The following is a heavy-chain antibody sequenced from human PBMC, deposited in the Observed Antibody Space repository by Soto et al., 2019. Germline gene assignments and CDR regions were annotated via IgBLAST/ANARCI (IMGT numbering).Heavy chain of an antibody. CDR3: ARGPAGDKVDY. CDR1: GGSINNNNYY. J-gene: IGHJ4*02. V-gene: IGHV4-30-4*01. CDR2: IYNIGST. D-gene: IGHD6-19*01. Sequence: SLTCTVSGGSINNNNYYWSWIRQPPGKGLEWIGHIYNIGSTYSTPSLRSRVAISIDTSNNQFSLKLTSVTAADTAVYYCARGPAGDKVDYWGQGTLVTVSS.